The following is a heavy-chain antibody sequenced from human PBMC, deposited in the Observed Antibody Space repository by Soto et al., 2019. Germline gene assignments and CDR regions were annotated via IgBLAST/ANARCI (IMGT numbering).Heavy chain of an antibody. Sequence: QVQLQQWGAGLLKPSETLSLTCAVYGGSFSGYYWSWIRQPPGKGLEWIGEINHSGSTNYNPSLKSRVTISVDTSKNQFSLKLISVTAADTAVYYCARGGEYHGSGFRYQKGWFDPWGQGTLVTVSS. CDR1: GGSFSGYY. D-gene: IGHD3-10*01. V-gene: IGHV4-34*01. CDR2: INHSGST. CDR3: ARGGEYHGSGFRYQKGWFDP. J-gene: IGHJ5*02.